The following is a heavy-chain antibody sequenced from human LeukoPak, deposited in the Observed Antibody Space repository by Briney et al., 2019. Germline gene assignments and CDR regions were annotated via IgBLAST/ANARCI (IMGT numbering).Heavy chain of an antibody. CDR2: ISWDGGST. CDR1: GFTFDDYT. V-gene: IGHV3-43*01. CDR3: AKDFQVGYSSGWYDY. J-gene: IGHJ4*02. Sequence: GGSLRLSCAASGFTFDDYTMHWVRQAPGEGLEWVSLISWDGGSTYYADSVKGRFTISRDNSKNSLYLQMNSLRTEDTALYYCAKDFQVGYSSGWYDYWGQGTLVTVSS. D-gene: IGHD6-19*01.